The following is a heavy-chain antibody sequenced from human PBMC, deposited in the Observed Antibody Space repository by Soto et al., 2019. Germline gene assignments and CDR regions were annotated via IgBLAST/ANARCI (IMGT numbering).Heavy chain of an antibody. J-gene: IGHJ4*02. CDR2: MNPNSGNT. D-gene: IGHD5-12*01. V-gene: IGHV1-8*01. CDR3: ARSYRRGGYSGYHPLDY. Sequence: QVQLVQSGAEVKKPGASVKVSCKASGYTFTSYDINWVRQATGQGLEWMGWMNPNSGNTGYAQKFQGRVTMTRNTSISNAYMEVSSLRSEDTAVYYCARSYRRGGYSGYHPLDYWGQGTLVTVSS. CDR1: GYTFTSYD.